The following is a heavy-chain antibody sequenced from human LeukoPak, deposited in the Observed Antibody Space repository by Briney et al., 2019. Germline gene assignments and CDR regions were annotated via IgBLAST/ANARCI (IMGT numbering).Heavy chain of an antibody. CDR1: GLTVSSYA. D-gene: IGHD3-10*01. V-gene: IGHV3-23*01. J-gene: IGHJ4*01. CDR2: IIGSAANT. Sequence: GGSLRLSCGASGLTVSSYAMSWVRQAPGKGLDWVSTIIGSAANTYYADSVKGRFTISRDDSKNTVYLQMNSLRAEDTAVYSCAKYTSGTSYRGLDQWGHGTLVTVSS. CDR3: AKYTSGTSYRGLDQ.